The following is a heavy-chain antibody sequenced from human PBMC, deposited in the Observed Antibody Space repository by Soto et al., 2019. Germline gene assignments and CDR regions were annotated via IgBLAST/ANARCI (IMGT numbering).Heavy chain of an antibody. Sequence: GSLRLSCAASGFSFSSYGMHWVRQAPGKGLGWVAVISSDGTSRFYADSVKGRFTISRDNSKNTLYLQMNSLRAEDTAMYYCAKVRVKDYYYYAMDVWGQGTTVTVSS. D-gene: IGHD4-4*01. J-gene: IGHJ6*02. CDR3: AKVRVKDYYYYAMDV. CDR2: ISSDGTSR. V-gene: IGHV3-30*18. CDR1: GFSFSSYG.